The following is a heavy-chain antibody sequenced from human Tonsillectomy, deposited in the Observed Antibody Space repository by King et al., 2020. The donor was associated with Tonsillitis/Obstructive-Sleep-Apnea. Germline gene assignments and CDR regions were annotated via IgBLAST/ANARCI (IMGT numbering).Heavy chain of an antibody. V-gene: IGHV5-51*01. CDR1: GYRFTSYC. CDR3: ARLLGLTTVTTWAFDY. CDR2: IYPGDSAT. Sequence: LQLVQSGAEVKKPGESLKISCKGSGYRFTSYCLGWVRQMPGKGLEWMVVIYPGDSATVYIPSFRGQVTISADKSISTAYLQWSSLKASDTAIYYCARLLGLTTVTTWAFDYWGQGTLVTVSS. J-gene: IGHJ4*02. D-gene: IGHD4-11*01.